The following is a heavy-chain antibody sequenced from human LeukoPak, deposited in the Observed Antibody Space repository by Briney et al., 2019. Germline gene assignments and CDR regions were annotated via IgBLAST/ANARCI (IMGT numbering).Heavy chain of an antibody. CDR2: TSGSGGST. D-gene: IGHD2-15*01. CDR1: GFTFSSYD. V-gene: IGHV3-23*01. CDR3: AKNSGGTCYSHLDY. J-gene: IGHJ4*02. Sequence: QSGGSLRLSCAASGFTFSSYDMHWVRQAPGKGLEWVSGTSGSGGSTYYEDSVKGRFTISRDNSKNTLYLQMNSLRAEDTAVYYCAKNSGGTCYSHLDYWGQGTLVTVSS.